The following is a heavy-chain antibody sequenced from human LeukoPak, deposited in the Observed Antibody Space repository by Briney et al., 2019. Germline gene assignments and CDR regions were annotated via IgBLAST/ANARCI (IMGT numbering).Heavy chain of an antibody. D-gene: IGHD3-10*01. V-gene: IGHV4-34*01. CDR2: INHSGST. CDR1: GGSFSGYY. CDR3: ARFTLYYYGSGSLNAYYFDY. J-gene: IGHJ4*02. Sequence: SETLSLTCAVYGGSFSGYYWSWIRQPPGKGLEWIGEINHSGSTNYNPSLKSRVTISVDTSTNQFSLKLSSVTAADTAVYYCARFTLYYYGSGSLNAYYFDYWGQGTLVTVSS.